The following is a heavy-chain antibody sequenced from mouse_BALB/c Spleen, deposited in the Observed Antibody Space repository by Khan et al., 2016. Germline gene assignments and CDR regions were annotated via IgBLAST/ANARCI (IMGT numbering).Heavy chain of an antibody. V-gene: IGHV3-2*02. CDR1: GYSITSDYA. D-gene: IGHD1-2*01. J-gene: IGHJ1*01. CDR2: IRYSGST. CDR3: TRSPTATRYFDV. Sequence: EVKLEVSGPGLVKPSQSLSLTCTVTGYSITSDYAWNWIRQFPGNKLEWMGYIRYSGSTTYNPSLKSRISITRDTSKNQFFLQLYSVTTEDTAPYYCTRSPTATRYFDVWGAGTTVTVSS.